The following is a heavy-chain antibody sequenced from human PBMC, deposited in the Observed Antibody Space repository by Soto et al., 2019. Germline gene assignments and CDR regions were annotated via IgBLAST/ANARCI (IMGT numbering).Heavy chain of an antibody. V-gene: IGHV1-18*01. D-gene: IGHD2-8*01. CDR3: AMVDVYVTTSPQDV. Sequence: QVQLVQSGAEVKNPGASVKVSCKASGYTFTRYGIGWARQAPGQGLEGMGGINTYSGNTNYAQNDQGRVTLTTNTSTSTAYKELRSLRSNNTAIYYSAMVDVYVTTSPQDVWGHGTTVIVSS. CDR2: INTYSGNT. CDR1: GYTFTRYG. J-gene: IGHJ6*02.